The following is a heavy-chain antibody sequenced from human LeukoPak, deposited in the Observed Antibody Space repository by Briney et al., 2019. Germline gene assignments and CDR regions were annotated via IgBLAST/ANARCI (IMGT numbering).Heavy chain of an antibody. J-gene: IGHJ4*02. CDR1: GFTFSSYD. V-gene: IGHV3-23*01. CDR3: VKGGWLDD. Sequence: PGGSLRLSCAASGFTFSSYDMHWVRQAPGKGLAWVSGVSGSGDEFQYADSVKGRFTISRDNSNNTLFLLMNSLRAEDTAIYYCVKGGWLDDWGQGTLVTVSS. D-gene: IGHD6-19*01. CDR2: VSGSGDEF.